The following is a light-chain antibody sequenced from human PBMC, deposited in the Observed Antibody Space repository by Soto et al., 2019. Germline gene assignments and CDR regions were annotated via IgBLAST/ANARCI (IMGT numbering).Light chain of an antibody. CDR1: QSVSSY. CDR2: DAS. Sequence: EIVLTQSPATLSLSPGERATLSCRASQSVSSYLAWYQQKPGQAPRLLIYDASNRATGIPARFSGSGSGTDFTLTISSLEPEDGAVYYCQQRSNWPPVLTFGGGTKVEIK. J-gene: IGKJ4*01. CDR3: QQRSNWPPVLT. V-gene: IGKV3-11*01.